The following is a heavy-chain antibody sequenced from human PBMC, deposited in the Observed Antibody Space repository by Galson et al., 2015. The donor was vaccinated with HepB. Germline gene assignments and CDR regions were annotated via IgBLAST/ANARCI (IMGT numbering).Heavy chain of an antibody. J-gene: IGHJ4*02. V-gene: IGHV3-21*01. CDR1: GFTFSSYS. Sequence: LRLSCAASGFTFSSYSMNWVRQAPGKGLEWVSSISSSSSYIYYADSVKGRFTISRDNAKNSLYLQMNSLRAEDTAVYYCAREGGGSWPLDYWGQGTLVTVSS. CDR2: ISSSSSYI. D-gene: IGHD2-15*01. CDR3: AREGGGSWPLDY.